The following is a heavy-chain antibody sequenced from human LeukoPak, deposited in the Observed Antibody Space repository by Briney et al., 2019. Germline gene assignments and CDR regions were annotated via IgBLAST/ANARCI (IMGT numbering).Heavy chain of an antibody. J-gene: IGHJ1*01. Sequence: GASVNVSCKASGYTFTGYYMHWVRQAPGQGLEWMGWINPNSGGTSYAQKFQGRVTMTRDTSISTAYMELSRLRSDDTAVYYCARVGCSSTSCYEYFQHWGQGTLVTVSS. CDR2: INPNSGGT. CDR1: GYTFTGYY. D-gene: IGHD2-2*01. V-gene: IGHV1-2*02. CDR3: ARVGCSSTSCYEYFQH.